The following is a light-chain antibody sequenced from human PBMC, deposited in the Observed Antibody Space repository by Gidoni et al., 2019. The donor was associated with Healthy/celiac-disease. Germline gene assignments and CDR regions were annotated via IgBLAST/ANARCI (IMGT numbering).Light chain of an antibody. Sequence: SYVLTQPPSVSVAPGKTARITCGGNNIGSKSVHWYQQKPGQAPVLVVYGDSDRPSGIPERFSGSNSGNTATLTISRVEAGDEADYYCQVWDSSSHVVFGGGTKLTVL. V-gene: IGLV3-21*03. CDR2: GDS. CDR3: QVWDSSSHVV. CDR1: NIGSKS. J-gene: IGLJ2*01.